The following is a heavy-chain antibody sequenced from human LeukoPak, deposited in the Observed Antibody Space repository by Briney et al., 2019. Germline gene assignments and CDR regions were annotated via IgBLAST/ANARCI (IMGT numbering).Heavy chain of an antibody. J-gene: IGHJ4*02. CDR3: AKLELRANFDY. V-gene: IGHV3-23*01. Sequence: PGGSLRLSCAASGFTFNTYAMSWVRQAPGKGLEWVSSISGSGGGSYYAHSVQGRFTISRDNYKNTLYLQVNGLRADDTAVYYCAKLELRANFDYWGQGTLVTVSS. CDR2: ISGSGGGS. D-gene: IGHD1-26*01. CDR1: GFTFNTYA.